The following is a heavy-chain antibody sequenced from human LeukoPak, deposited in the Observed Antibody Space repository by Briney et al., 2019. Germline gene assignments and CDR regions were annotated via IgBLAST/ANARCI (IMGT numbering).Heavy chain of an antibody. CDR3: ARDPAGLYYHYYMDV. CDR2: ISYDGSHK. J-gene: IGHJ6*03. CDR1: GVIFSSYP. Sequence: PGRSLRLSCAASGVIFSSYPMHWVRRAPGKGLEGVAVISYDGSHKYYADSVKGRFTISRDNSKNTLYLQMNSLRAEDTAVYYCARDPAGLYYHYYMDVWGKGTTVTVSS. V-gene: IGHV3-30*01.